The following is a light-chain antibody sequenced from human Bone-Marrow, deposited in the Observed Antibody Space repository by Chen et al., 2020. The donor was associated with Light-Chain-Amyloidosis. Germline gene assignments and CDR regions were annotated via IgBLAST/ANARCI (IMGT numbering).Light chain of an antibody. CDR3: QVWDRSSDRPV. CDR2: DDS. J-gene: IGLJ3*02. V-gene: IGLV3-21*02. Sequence: SYVLTHPSSVSVAPGQTATIVCGRNNIGSTSVHWYQQTPGQAPLLVVYDDSDRPSGIPGRLSGSNSGNTATLTISRVEAGDEADYYCQVWDRSSDRPVFGGGTKLTVL. CDR1: NIGSTS.